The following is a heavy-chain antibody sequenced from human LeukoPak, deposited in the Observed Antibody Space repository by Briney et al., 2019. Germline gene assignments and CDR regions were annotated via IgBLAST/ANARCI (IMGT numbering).Heavy chain of an antibody. V-gene: IGHV3-64D*06. CDR2: IISNGGSA. J-gene: IGHJ4*02. CDR3: VKDCPTEAYSSGYCFDY. Sequence: GGSLRLSSSASGFTFSTYAMHWVRQAPGKGLEYVSAIISNGGSAYYAGSVRGGVTISRDNSKNTLYLPMSSLRAEDTGVYYCVKDCPTEAYSSGYCFDYWGQGTLVTVSS. CDR1: GFTFSTYA. D-gene: IGHD3-22*01.